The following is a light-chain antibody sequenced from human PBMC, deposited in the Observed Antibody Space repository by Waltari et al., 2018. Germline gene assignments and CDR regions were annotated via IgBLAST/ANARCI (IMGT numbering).Light chain of an antibody. CDR2: DDS. CDR1: NIGSKS. V-gene: IGLV3-21*03. Sequence: SYVLTQPPSVSVAQGKTARITCGGNNIGSKSVQWHQQKPGQDPVLAVYDDSGRPSWSPERFSGSNSVNTATLTIIMVEAGDEADYYSQVWDSNTYHVVFGGGTKLTVL. J-gene: IGLJ2*01. CDR3: QVWDSNTYHVV.